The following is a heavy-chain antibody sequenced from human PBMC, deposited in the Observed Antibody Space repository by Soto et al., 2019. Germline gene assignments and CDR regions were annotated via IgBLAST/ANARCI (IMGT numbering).Heavy chain of an antibody. CDR1: GFIFNSYS. Sequence: EVQLVESGGGLVQPGGSLRLSCVASGFIFNSYSMNGVRQAPGKGLEWISYINSSSTSVFYADSVKGRFTISRDNAKNSLYLQMNRLRAEDTAVYYCGSSASPDAYWGQGTLVTVSS. CDR3: GSSASPDAY. CDR2: INSSSTSV. D-gene: IGHD3-22*01. J-gene: IGHJ4*02. V-gene: IGHV3-48*01.